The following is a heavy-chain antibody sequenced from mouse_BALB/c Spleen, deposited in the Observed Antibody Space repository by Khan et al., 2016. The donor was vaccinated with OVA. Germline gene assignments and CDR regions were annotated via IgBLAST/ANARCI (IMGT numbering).Heavy chain of an antibody. CDR1: GYAFTSYI. CDR3: ARGGYWWFAY. V-gene: IGHV1S135*01. J-gene: IGHJ3*01. CDR2: FDPYNGGT. D-gene: IGHD2-3*01. Sequence: EVELQQSGPALVKPGASVKVSCKASGYAFTSYIMYWVKQSHGTSLEWFGYFDPYNGGTSYNQKFKGKATLTVAKSSTTAYMHINSLTSENSAVYYCARGGYWWFAYWGQETLVTVSA.